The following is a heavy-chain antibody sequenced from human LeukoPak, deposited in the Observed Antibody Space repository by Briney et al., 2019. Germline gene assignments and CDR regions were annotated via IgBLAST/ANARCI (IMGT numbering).Heavy chain of an antibody. D-gene: IGHD2-15*01. J-gene: IGHJ4*02. V-gene: IGHV1-69*06. Sequence: ASVKVSCEASGGTFSSYAISWVRQAPGQGLEWMGGIIPIFGTANYAQKFQGRVTITADKSTSTAYMELSSLRSEDTAVYYCARFKGGYCSGGSCEYFDYWGQGTLVTVSS. CDR3: ARFKGGYCSGGSCEYFDY. CDR1: GGTFSSYA. CDR2: IIPIFGTA.